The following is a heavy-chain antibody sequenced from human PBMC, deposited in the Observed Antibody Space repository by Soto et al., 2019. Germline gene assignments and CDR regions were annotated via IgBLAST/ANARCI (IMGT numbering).Heavy chain of an antibody. CDR2: ISYNGNNK. D-gene: IGHD3-22*01. V-gene: IGHV3-30*18. CDR3: AKDLSMIVVVLTPSSYGTDV. J-gene: IGHJ6*02. CDR1: GFTFSSYG. Sequence: GGSLRLSCGASGFTFSSYGMHGVRHAPGKGLEWVAVISYNGNNKYYADSVKGRFTISRDNSKNTLYLQMNSLRAEDTAVYYCAKDLSMIVVVLTPSSYGTDVWGPGTTVTVSS.